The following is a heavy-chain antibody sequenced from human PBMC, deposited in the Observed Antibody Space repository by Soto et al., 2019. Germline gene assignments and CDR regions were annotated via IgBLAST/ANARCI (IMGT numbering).Heavy chain of an antibody. CDR2: ISGSGGST. D-gene: IGHD3-10*01. CDR1: GFTFSSYA. V-gene: IGHV3-23*01. Sequence: GGSLRLSCAASGFTFSSYAMSWVRQAPGKGLEWVSAISGSGGSTYYADSVKGRFTISRDNSKNTLYLQMNSLTAEDTAVYYCAKDTRLWFAELSLRWFDPWGQGTLVTVSS. J-gene: IGHJ5*02. CDR3: AKDTRLWFAELSLRWFDP.